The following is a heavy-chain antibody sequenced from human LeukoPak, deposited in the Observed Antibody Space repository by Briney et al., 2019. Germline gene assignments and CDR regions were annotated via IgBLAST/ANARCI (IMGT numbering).Heavy chain of an antibody. CDR1: GYTFTVYY. CDR2: ISGYNGNI. J-gene: IGHJ4*02. V-gene: IGHV1-18*04. Sequence: ASVKVSCKASGYTFTVYYMHWVRQAPGQGLEWMGWISGYNGNIHYGQKFQGRATMTTDKSTNTAYMELRSLRSDDTAVYYCARVSRGGEYFDYWGQGTLVTVSS. CDR3: ARVSRGGEYFDY. D-gene: IGHD6-13*01.